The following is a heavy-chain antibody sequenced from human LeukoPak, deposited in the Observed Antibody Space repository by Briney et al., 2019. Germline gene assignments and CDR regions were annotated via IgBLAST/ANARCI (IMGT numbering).Heavy chain of an antibody. D-gene: IGHD3-3*01. V-gene: IGHV5-51*01. CDR2: IYPGDSDT. CDR1: GYSFTSYW. J-gene: IGHJ6*02. Sequence: GESLKISCKGSGYSFTSYWIGRVRQMPGKGLEWMGIIYPGDSDTRYSPSFQGQVTISADKSISTAYLQWSSLKASDTAMYYCARNGERASDYDFWSGYYTAYGMDVWGQGTTVTVSS. CDR3: ARNGERASDYDFWSGYYTAYGMDV.